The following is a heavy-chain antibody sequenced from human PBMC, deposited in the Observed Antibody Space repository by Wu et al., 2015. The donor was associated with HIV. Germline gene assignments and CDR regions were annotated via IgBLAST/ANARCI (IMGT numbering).Heavy chain of an antibody. J-gene: IGHJ6*02. D-gene: IGHD2-2*01. CDR3: GRVAGCSFTWCYWRMDV. V-gene: IGHV1-18*01. CDR2: IMTSNGNT. CDR1: GYNFTNYG. Sequence: QVQLVQSGTEVKKPGASVKVSCKASGYNFTNYGISWVRQAPGQGLEWMGWIMTSNGNTKYAQKFQGRVTMTTDTSTSTAYMELRSLRFDDTAVYYCGRVAGCSFTWCYWRMDVWGQGP.